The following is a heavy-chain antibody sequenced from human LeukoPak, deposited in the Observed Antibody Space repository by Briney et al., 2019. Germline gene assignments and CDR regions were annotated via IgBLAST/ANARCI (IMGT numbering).Heavy chain of an antibody. D-gene: IGHD3-10*01. Sequence: GGSLRLSCAAPGFTFSSYSMNWVRQAPGKGLEWVSSISSSSSYIYYADSVKGRFTISRDNAKNSLYLQMNSLRAEDTAVYYCARDMDPTMVRGVHYFDYWGQGTLVTVSS. CDR2: ISSSSSYI. V-gene: IGHV3-21*01. CDR1: GFTFSSYS. CDR3: ARDMDPTMVRGVHYFDY. J-gene: IGHJ4*02.